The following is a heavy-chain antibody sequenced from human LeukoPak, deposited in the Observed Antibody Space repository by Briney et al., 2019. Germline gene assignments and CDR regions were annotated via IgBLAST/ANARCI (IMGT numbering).Heavy chain of an antibody. D-gene: IGHD3-16*01. J-gene: IGHJ4*02. V-gene: IGHV3-30*02. CDR2: IGHDGSKI. Sequence: PGGSLRLSCAASGFSFSTFGMHWVRQAPGKGLEWVAFIGHDGSKIYYADSVQGRFTISRDNSKNTLYLEMNSLSGEDTALYYCAKDHVTWGNRYFDHWGQGTLGTLS. CDR1: GFSFSTFG. CDR3: AKDHVTWGNRYFDH.